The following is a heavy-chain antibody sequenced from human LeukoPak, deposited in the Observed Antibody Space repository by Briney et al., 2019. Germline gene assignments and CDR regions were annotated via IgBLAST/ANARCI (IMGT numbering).Heavy chain of an antibody. D-gene: IGHD2-2*02. CDR3: ARLNDDSYCSSTSCYTPGAFDI. CDR2: IYPGDSDT. V-gene: IGHV5-51*01. CDR1: GYSFTSYW. Sequence: GESLQISCKGSGYSFTSYWIGWVRPMPGKGLEWMGIIYPGDSDTRYSPSFQGQVTISADKSISTAYLQWSSLKASDTAMYYCARLNDDSYCSSTSCYTPGAFDIWGQGTMVTVSS. J-gene: IGHJ3*02.